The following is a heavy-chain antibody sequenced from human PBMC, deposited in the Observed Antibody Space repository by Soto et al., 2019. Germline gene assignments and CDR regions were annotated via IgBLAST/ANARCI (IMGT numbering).Heavy chain of an antibody. Sequence: PGESLKISCKGSGYSFTSYWIGWVRQMPGKGLEWMGIIYPGDSDTRYSPSFQGQVTISADKSISTAYLQWSSLKASDTAMYYCASSIAAAAHRRVYYYYYGMDVWGQGTTVTVSS. CDR3: ASSIAAAAHRRVYYYYYGMDV. CDR1: GYSFTSYW. J-gene: IGHJ6*02. V-gene: IGHV5-51*01. D-gene: IGHD6-13*01. CDR2: IYPGDSDT.